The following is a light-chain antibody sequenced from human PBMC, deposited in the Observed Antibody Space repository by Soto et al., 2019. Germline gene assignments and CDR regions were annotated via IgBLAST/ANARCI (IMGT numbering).Light chain of an antibody. J-gene: IGLJ2*01. V-gene: IGLV4-69*01. CDR2: LNSDGRH. CDR3: QTWDTGIQV. CDR1: SGHSSYA. Sequence: QLVLTQSPSASASLGASVTLTCTLSSGHSSYAIAWHQQQPEKGPRYLMKLNSDGRHSKGDGIPDRFSGSSSGAERYLTISSLQSEDEADYYCQTWDTGIQVFGGGTKLTVL.